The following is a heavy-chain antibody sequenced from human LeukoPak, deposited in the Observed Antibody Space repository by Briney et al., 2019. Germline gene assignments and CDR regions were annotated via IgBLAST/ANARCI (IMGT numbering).Heavy chain of an antibody. CDR1: GGSISSYY. V-gene: IGHV4-59*01. D-gene: IGHD3-9*01. CDR3: ARAELRYFDWAHDAFDI. CDR2: IYYGGST. J-gene: IGHJ3*02. Sequence: SETLSLTCTVSGGSISSYYWSWIRQPPGKGLEWIGYIYYGGSTNYNPSLKSRVTISVDTSKKQFSLKLSSVTAADTAVYYCARAELRYFDWAHDAFDIWGQGTMVTVSS.